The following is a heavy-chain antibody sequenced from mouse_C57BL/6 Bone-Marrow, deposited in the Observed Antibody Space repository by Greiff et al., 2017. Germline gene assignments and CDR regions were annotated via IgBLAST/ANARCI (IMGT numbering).Heavy chain of an antibody. D-gene: IGHD2-3*01. CDR1: GYTFTSYW. V-gene: IGHV1-55*01. Sequence: VQLQQPGAELVKPGASVKMSCKASGYTFTSYWITWVKQRPGQGLEWIGDIYPGSGSTNYNEKFKSKATLTVDTSSSTAYMQLSSLTSEDAAVYYCARKWNDGYYGGFAYWGQGTLVTVSA. CDR3: ARKWNDGYYGGFAY. J-gene: IGHJ3*01. CDR2: IYPGSGST.